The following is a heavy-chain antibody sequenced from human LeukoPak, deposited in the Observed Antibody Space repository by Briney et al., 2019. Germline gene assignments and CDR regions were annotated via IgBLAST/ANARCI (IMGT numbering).Heavy chain of an antibody. D-gene: IGHD5-18*01. CDR3: ARGPGGYSYGYYFDY. CDR2: INHSGST. Sequence: SETLSLTCAVYGGSFSGYYWSWIRQPPGKGLEWIGEINHSGSTNYNPSLKSRVTIPVDTSKNQFSPKLSSVTAADTAVYYCARGPGGYSYGYYFDYWGQGTLVTVSS. V-gene: IGHV4-34*01. CDR1: GGSFSGYY. J-gene: IGHJ4*02.